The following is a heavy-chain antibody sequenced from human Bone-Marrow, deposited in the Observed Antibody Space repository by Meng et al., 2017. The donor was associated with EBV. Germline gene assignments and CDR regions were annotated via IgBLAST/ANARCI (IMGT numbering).Heavy chain of an antibody. Sequence: QVQLVQPGAEVKKPGASVKVSCKASGYTFTSYGISWVRQAPGQGLEWMGWISAYNGNTNYAQKLQGRVTMTTDTSTSTAYMELRSLRSDDTAVYYCARINCSGGSCYSPLWYWGQGTLVTVSS. CDR1: GYTFTSYG. CDR3: ARINCSGGSCYSPLWY. CDR2: ISAYNGNT. V-gene: IGHV1-18*01. D-gene: IGHD2-15*01. J-gene: IGHJ4*02.